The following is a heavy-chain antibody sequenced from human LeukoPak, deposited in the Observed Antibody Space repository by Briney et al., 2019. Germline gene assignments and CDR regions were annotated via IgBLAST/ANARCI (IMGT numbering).Heavy chain of an antibody. CDR2: ISGSGGST. V-gene: IGHV3-23*01. Sequence: GGSLRHSCAASGFTFSSYAMSWVRQAPGKGLEWVSAISGSGGSTYYADSVKGRFTISRDNSKNTLYLQMNSLRAEDTAVYYCAKDRSGYDSHFDYWGQGTLVTVSS. CDR3: AKDRSGYDSHFDY. CDR1: GFTFSSYA. J-gene: IGHJ4*02. D-gene: IGHD5-12*01.